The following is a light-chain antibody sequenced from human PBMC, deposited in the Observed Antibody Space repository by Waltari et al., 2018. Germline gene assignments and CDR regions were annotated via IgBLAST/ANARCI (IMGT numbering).Light chain of an antibody. CDR3: QHYSGFSSRT. J-gene: IGKJ1*01. Sequence: DIQMTQSPSTLSPSVGDTVTITCRASQSISDYLAWYQQKPGTAPKLLIYDASTLKNGVPSRFSGSVSGTEFTLTMSSLQPDDFATYYCQHYSGFSSRTFGQGTKVDIK. CDR2: DAS. V-gene: IGKV1-5*01. CDR1: QSISDY.